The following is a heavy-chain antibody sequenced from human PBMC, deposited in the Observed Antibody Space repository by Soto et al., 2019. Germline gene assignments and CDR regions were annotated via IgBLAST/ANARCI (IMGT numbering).Heavy chain of an antibody. J-gene: IGHJ4*02. CDR2: MNPNSGNT. CDR1: GYTFTSYD. CDR3: ASKRSYGLEY. V-gene: IGHV1-8*01. Sequence: QVQLVQSGAEVKKPGASVKVSCKASGYTFTSYDINWVRQATGQGLEWMGWMNPNSGNTVYAQQSQGRVTMTRNTSISKAFMERSSLRSYDTAVYYCASKRSYGLEYWGQRTLVIVSS. D-gene: IGHD5-18*01.